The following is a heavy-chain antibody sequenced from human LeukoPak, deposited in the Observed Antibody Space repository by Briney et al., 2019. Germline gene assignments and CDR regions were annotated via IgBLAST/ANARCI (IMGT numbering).Heavy chain of an antibody. V-gene: IGHV3-23*01. J-gene: IGHJ4*02. CDR2: ISASGGST. CDR1: GFTFSSYA. Sequence: GGSLRLSCAASGFTFSSYAMSWVRQAPKKGLEWVSVISASGGSTYYADSVKGRVTISRDNAKNSLYLQMNSLRAEDTAVYYCASRNSLFIWGQGTLVTVSS. CDR3: ASRNSLFI. D-gene: IGHD4-23*01.